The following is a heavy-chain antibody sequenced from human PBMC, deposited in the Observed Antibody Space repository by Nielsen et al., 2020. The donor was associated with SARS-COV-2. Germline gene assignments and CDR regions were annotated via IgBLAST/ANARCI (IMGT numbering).Heavy chain of an antibody. CDR1: GFTFSSYS. Sequence: GESLKISCAASGFTFSSYSMNWVRQAPGKGLEWVSYISSSSSTIYYADSVKGRFTIPRDNAKNSLYLQMNSLRAEDTAVYYCARDFPPGYCSSTSCSLADGMDVWGQGTTVTVSS. V-gene: IGHV3-48*01. J-gene: IGHJ6*02. D-gene: IGHD2-2*01. CDR2: ISSSSSTI. CDR3: ARDFPPGYCSSTSCSLADGMDV.